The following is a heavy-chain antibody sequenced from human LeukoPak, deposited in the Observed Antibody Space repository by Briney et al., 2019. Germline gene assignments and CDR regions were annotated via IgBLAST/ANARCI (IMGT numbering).Heavy chain of an antibody. J-gene: IGHJ5*02. CDR3: ARQEYCSGGSCYTWFDP. CDR1: GYRFSSYW. D-gene: IGHD2-15*01. CDR2: IYPGDSDI. Sequence: GESLKISCKDSGYRFSSYWMAWVRQMPGKGLEYIGIIYPGDSDIRYSPSFQGQVTISADKSISTAYLQWSSLKASDTAMYYCARQEYCSGGSCYTWFDPWGQGTLVSVSS. V-gene: IGHV5-51*01.